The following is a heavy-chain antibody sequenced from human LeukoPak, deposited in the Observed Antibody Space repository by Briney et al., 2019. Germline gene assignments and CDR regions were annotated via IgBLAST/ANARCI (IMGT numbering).Heavy chain of an antibody. J-gene: IGHJ1*01. CDR1: GGTFSSYA. Sequence: GASVKVSCKASGGTFSSYAISWVRQAPGQGLEWMGGIIPIFGTANYAQKFQGRVTITSDEPTSTAYMELSSLRSEDTAVYYCARSGSYRAEYFQHWGQGTLVTVSS. CDR2: IIPIFGTA. V-gene: IGHV1-69*13. D-gene: IGHD1-26*01. CDR3: ARSGSYRAEYFQH.